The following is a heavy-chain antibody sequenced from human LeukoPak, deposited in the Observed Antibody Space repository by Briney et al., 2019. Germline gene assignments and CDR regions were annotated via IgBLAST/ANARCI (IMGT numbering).Heavy chain of an antibody. D-gene: IGHD1/OR15-1a*01. CDR1: GDSISNYY. CDR2: LYHSGAA. Sequence: SETLSLTCTVSGDSISNYYWTWIRQTPGKGLEWIGNLYHSGAADYNPSLKTRATTSVDTSKDQFSLSLRSSPAADTAVYFCARLGKTYYMDVWGTGTTVTVSS. CDR3: ARLGKTYYMDV. V-gene: IGHV4-59*08. J-gene: IGHJ6*03.